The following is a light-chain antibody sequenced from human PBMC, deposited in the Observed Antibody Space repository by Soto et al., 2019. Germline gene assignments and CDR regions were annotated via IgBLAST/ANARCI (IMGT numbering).Light chain of an antibody. Sequence: EIVMTQSPATLSVSPGERATLSCRASQSVSSNLDWYQQKPGQAPRLLIYGASTRATGVPARFSGSGSGTEFTLTISSLQSEDFAVYYCQQYNNWPLTFGRGTKVDIK. V-gene: IGKV3-15*01. CDR2: GAS. J-gene: IGKJ4*01. CDR3: QQYNNWPLT. CDR1: QSVSSN.